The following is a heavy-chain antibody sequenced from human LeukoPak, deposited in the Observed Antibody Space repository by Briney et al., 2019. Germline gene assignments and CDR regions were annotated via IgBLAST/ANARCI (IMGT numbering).Heavy chain of an antibody. CDR1: GFAFSNFW. V-gene: IGHV3-7*05. J-gene: IGHJ4*02. Sequence: GGSLRLSCAASGFAFSNFWMTWVRQAPGKGLEWMAIIKQDGSQKYYVDSVKGRFTISRDNARNSLYLQMNSLRAEDTAVYWAVAGTTYWGQGTLVTVSS. D-gene: IGHD6-19*01. CDR3: VAGTTY. CDR2: IKQDGSQK.